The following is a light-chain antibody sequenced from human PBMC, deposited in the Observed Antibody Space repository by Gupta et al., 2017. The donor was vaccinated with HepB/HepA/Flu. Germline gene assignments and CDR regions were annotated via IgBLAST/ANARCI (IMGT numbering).Light chain of an antibody. CDR3: QAWDSSTVV. Sequence: SYKLTQPPSVSVSPGQTASITCSGDKSGDKYACWYQQKPGQSPVLVIYQDSKRPSGIPERFSGSNSGNTATLTISGTQAMDEADYYCQAWDSSTVVFGGGTKLTVL. CDR1: KSGDKY. J-gene: IGLJ2*01. V-gene: IGLV3-1*01. CDR2: QDS.